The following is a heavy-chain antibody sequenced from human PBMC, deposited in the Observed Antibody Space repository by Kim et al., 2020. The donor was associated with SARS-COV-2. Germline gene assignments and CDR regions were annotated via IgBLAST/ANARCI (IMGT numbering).Heavy chain of an antibody. J-gene: IGHJ3*02. Sequence: SETLSLTCTVSGGSITNYYWIWIRQPPGGRLEYIGYVSYSGITDYNPSLRNRVTVSVDTSKNQFFLRLQSVTAADTALYYCARRGPGADTINDVFDIWGQGTMVTVSS. V-gene: IGHV4-59*08. CDR3: ARRGPGADTINDVFDI. CDR1: GGSITNYY. CDR2: VSYSGIT. D-gene: IGHD6-25*01.